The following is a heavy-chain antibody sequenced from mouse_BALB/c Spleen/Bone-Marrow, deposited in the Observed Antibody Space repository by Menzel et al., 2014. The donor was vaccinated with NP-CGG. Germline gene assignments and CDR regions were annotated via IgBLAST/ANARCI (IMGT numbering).Heavy chain of an antibody. V-gene: IGHV2-3*01. J-gene: IGHJ3*01. CDR1: GFSLTSYG. Sequence: QVQLQQSGPGLVAPSQNLSITCTVSGFSLTSYGVSWVRQPPGKGLEWLGVIWGDGGTNFHSALKSRLSISKDNSKSQLFLKLNSLQTDDAATYYCAKPVLSGRFAYWGQGTLVTVSA. CDR2: IWGDGGT. CDR3: AKPVLSGRFAY.